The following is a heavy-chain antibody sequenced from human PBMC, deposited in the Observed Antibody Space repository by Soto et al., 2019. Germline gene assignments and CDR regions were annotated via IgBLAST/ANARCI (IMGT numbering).Heavy chain of an antibody. Sequence: WGTLRLSCAASGCTFSTYGMHWVRQAPGKGLEWVAVIWYDGGNKYYTDSVKGRFIISRDNSKNTLYLQMNSLRAEDTALYYCARDSYGDAAPTFFDIWGQGTMVTVSS. CDR3: ARDSYGDAAPTFFDI. V-gene: IGHV3-33*01. CDR2: IWYDGGNK. CDR1: GCTFSTYG. J-gene: IGHJ3*02. D-gene: IGHD4-17*01.